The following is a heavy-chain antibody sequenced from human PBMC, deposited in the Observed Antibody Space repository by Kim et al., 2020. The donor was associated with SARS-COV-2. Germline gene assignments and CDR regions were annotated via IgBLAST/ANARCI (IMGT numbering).Heavy chain of an antibody. D-gene: IGHD1-1*01. V-gene: IGHV3-9*01. Sequence: GGSLRLSCGASGFRFGYYAMHWVRQAPGKGLEWVAGINWNSATISYADSVKGRFTISRDNAKNSLYLQMNTLRSDDTALYYCAKGSTTGTTTYGLDAWG. CDR2: INWNSATI. CDR3: AKGSTTGTTTYGLDA. CDR1: GFRFGYYA. J-gene: IGHJ6*02.